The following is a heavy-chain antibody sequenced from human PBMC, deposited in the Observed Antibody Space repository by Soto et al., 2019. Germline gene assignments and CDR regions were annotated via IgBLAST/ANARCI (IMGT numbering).Heavy chain of an antibody. CDR1: GCTFTSSA. V-gene: IGHV1-58*01. J-gene: IGHJ6*02. Sequence: SVKVSCKASGCTFTSSAVQWVRQARGQRLEWIGWIVVGSGNTNYAQKFQERVTITRDMSTSTAYMELSSLRSEDTAVYYCAADYYDILTGSPRMGYYGMDVWGQGTTVTVSS. CDR2: IVVGSGNT. CDR3: AADYYDILTGSPRMGYYGMDV. D-gene: IGHD3-9*01.